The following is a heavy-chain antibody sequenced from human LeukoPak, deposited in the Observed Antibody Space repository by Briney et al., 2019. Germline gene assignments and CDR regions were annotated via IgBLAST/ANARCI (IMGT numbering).Heavy chain of an antibody. CDR3: ARSDFWSGPIDY. V-gene: IGHV3-7*01. D-gene: IGHD3-3*01. CDR2: IKQDGSEK. J-gene: IGHJ4*02. Sequence: GGSLRLSCAASGFTFSIYAMSWVRQAPGKGLEWVANIKQDGSEKYYVDSVKGRFTISRDNAKNSLYLQMNSLRAEDTAVYYCARSDFWSGPIDYWGQGTLVTVSS. CDR1: GFTFSIYA.